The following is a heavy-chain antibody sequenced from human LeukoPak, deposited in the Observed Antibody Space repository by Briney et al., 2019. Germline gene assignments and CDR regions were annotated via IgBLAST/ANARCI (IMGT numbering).Heavy chain of an antibody. D-gene: IGHD6-13*01. J-gene: IGHJ4*02. CDR2: IYPGDSDV. CDR1: GYHFASYW. Sequence: PGASLQISCKGSGYHFASYWISWVRQLPGKGLEWMGIIYPGDSDVRYSPSFQGQVTTSADKSISTAYLQWSSLQASDTAMYYCARQGYNSTWDRYLAYWGQGTQVTVSS. V-gene: IGHV5-51*01. CDR3: ARQGYNSTWDRYLAY.